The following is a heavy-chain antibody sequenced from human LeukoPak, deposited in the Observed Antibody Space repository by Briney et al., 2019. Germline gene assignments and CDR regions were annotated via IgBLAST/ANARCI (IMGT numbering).Heavy chain of an antibody. CDR3: ARRTILALPGYYFDY. J-gene: IGHJ4*02. V-gene: IGHV4-31*03. D-gene: IGHD3-3*01. Sequence: TLSLTCTVSGGSISSGGYYWSWIRQHPGTGLEWIGYIYYSGSTYYNPSLKSRVTISVDTSKNQFSLKLSSVTAADTAVYYCARRTILALPGYYFDYWGQGTLVTVSS. CDR2: IYYSGST. CDR1: GGSISSGGYY.